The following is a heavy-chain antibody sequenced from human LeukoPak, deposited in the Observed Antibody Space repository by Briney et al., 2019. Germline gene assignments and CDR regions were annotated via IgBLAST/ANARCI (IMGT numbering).Heavy chain of an antibody. Sequence: SQTLSLTCAISGDXVSSNSAAWNWIRQSPSRGLEWLGRTYYRSKWYNDYAVSVKSRITINPDASKNQFSLQLNSVTPEDTAVYYCARDSGVMIVGLFDYWGQGTLVTVSS. CDR3: ARDSGVMIVGLFDY. J-gene: IGHJ4*02. D-gene: IGHD3-22*01. CDR2: TYYRSKWYN. V-gene: IGHV6-1*01. CDR1: GDXVSSNSAA.